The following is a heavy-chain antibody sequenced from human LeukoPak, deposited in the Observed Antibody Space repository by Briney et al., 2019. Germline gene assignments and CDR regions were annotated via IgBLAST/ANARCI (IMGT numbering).Heavy chain of an antibody. Sequence: PGGSLRLSCAASGFTFSSYFMHWVRQVPGKGLVWVSRINSDGTNKVYADSVKGRVTISRDNAENTLYLQMNSLRAEDTAVYYCVRKFLGYNGMDVWGQGTTVIVSS. D-gene: IGHD1-1*01. CDR2: INSDGTNK. J-gene: IGHJ6*02. CDR1: GFTFSSYF. CDR3: VRKFLGYNGMDV. V-gene: IGHV3-74*03.